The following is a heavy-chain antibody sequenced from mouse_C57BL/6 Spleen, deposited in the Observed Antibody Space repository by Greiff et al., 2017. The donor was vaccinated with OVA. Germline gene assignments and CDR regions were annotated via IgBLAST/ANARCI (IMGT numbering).Heavy chain of an antibody. J-gene: IGHJ2*01. V-gene: IGHV1-69*01. CDR2: IDPSDSYT. CDR1: GYTFTSYW. CDR3: ARECGDY. Sequence: QVQLQQPGAELVMPGASVKLSCKASGYTFTSYWMHWVKQRPEQGLEWIGEIDPSDSYTNYNQKFKGKSTLTVDTSSSTAYMQLSSLTSEDSAVYYCARECGDYWGQGTTLTVSS.